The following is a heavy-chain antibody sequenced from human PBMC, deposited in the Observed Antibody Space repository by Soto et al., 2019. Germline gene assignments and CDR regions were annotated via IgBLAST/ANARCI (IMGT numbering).Heavy chain of an antibody. Sequence: QVQLVESGGGLVKPGGSLRLSCAASVFIFSDYYMSWIRQAPGKGLEWISYISGSGTAIYYADSVKGRFTISRDNAKNSVYLQMNSLRAEDTAVYYCARGGIASRIDYWGQEALVTVSS. CDR3: ARGGIASRIDY. J-gene: IGHJ4*02. V-gene: IGHV3-11*01. CDR1: VFIFSDYY. D-gene: IGHD6-6*01. CDR2: ISGSGTAI.